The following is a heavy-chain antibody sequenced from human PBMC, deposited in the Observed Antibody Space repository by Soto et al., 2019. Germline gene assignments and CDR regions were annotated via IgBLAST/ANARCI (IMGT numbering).Heavy chain of an antibody. Sequence: QVQLVQSGAKVKKPGSSVKVSCKASGDTFSNHTISWVRQAPGQGLEWMGRIIPILGVANYAQKFQGRVTITAEKSTTTAYMELSSLRSADTAVYYCARVAEMGTVTEGYYYYMDVWGKWTTVTVSS. V-gene: IGHV1-69*04. CDR3: ARVAEMGTVTEGYYYYMDV. J-gene: IGHJ6*03. CDR2: IIPILGVA. D-gene: IGHD4-17*01. CDR1: GDTFSNHT.